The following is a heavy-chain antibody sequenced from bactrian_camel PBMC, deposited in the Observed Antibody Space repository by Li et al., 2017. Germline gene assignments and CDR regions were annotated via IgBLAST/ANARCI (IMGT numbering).Heavy chain of an antibody. CDR2: TIASDGTT. Sequence: HVQLVESGGGSVGAGGSLRLSCAASRFTYTYYCMGWFRQNPGKEREGVVTIASDGTTAYADSVKGRFTISRDNAKNTLYLQLNSLTREDSAMYYCTRETQWVGYHEFAEYWGQGTQVTVS. D-gene: IGHD5*01. CDR1: RFTYTYYC. CDR3: TRETQWVGYHEFAEY. J-gene: IGHJ4*01. V-gene: IGHV3S1*01.